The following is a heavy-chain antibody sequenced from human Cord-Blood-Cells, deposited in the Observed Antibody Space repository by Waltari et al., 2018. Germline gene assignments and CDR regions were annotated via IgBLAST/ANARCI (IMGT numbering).Heavy chain of an antibody. J-gene: IGHJ2*01. V-gene: IGHV4-34*01. CDR3: ARVVPTYCSSTSCYRIYWYFDL. CDR2: INHSGST. Sequence: QVQLQQWGAGLLKPSETLSLTCAVYGGSFRGYYWSWIRQPPGTGLEWIGEINHSGSTNYNPSLKSRVTISVDTSKNQFSLKLSSVTAADTAVYYCARVVPTYCSSTSCYRIYWYFDLWGRGTLVTVSS. CDR1: GGSFRGYY. D-gene: IGHD2-2*01.